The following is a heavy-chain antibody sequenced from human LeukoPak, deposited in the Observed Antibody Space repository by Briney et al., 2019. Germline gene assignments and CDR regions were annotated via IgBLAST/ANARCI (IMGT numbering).Heavy chain of an antibody. D-gene: IGHD6-13*01. CDR3: ARDRKGSSSWYVHWFDP. Sequence: SETLSLTCTVSGGSISSSSYYWGWIRQPPGKGLEWIGSIYYSGSTYYNPSLKSRVTISVDTSKNQFSLKLSSVTAADTAVYYCARDRKGSSSWYVHWFDPWGQGTLVTVSS. J-gene: IGHJ5*02. CDR1: GGSISSSSYY. V-gene: IGHV4-39*07. CDR2: IYYSGST.